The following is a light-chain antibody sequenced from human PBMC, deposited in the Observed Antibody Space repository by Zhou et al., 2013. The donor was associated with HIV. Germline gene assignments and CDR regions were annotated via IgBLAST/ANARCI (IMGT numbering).Light chain of an antibody. CDR1: QSVGSN. CDR2: GAS. J-gene: IGKJ3*01. V-gene: IGKV3-20*01. CDR3: HQYGSSPFN. Sequence: EIVMTQSPATLSVSAGERATLSCRGSQSVGSNLAWYQQRRGQAPRLLIFGASVRATGITDRFTGDGSGTNFTLTITRLEPEDFAMYYCHQYGSSPFNFGPGTKVEI.